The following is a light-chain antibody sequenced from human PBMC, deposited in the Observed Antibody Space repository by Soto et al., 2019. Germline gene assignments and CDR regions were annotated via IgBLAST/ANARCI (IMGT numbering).Light chain of an antibody. Sequence: QSVLTQPRSVSGSPGQSVTISCTGTSSDVGGYNYVSWYQQHPGKAPKLMIYDVSKRPSGVPDRFSGSKPGNAASLTISGLQAEDEADYYCCSYAGSYTFVVFGTGTKVTVL. J-gene: IGLJ1*01. CDR3: CSYAGSYTFVV. V-gene: IGLV2-11*01. CDR2: DVS. CDR1: SSDVGGYNY.